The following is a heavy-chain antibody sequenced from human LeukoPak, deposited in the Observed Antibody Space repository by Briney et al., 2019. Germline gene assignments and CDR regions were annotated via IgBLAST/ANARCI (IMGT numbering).Heavy chain of an antibody. D-gene: IGHD3-10*01. CDR3: ARGRTMVRGVNRGRYFDL. CDR1: GGSISSSSYY. CDR2: INHSGST. V-gene: IGHV4-39*07. J-gene: IGHJ2*01. Sequence: SSESLSLTCTVSGGSISSSSYYWSWIRQPPGKGLEWIGEINHSGSTNYNPSLKSRVTISVDTSKNQFSLKLSSVTAADTAVYYCARGRTMVRGVNRGRYFDLWGRGTLVTVSS.